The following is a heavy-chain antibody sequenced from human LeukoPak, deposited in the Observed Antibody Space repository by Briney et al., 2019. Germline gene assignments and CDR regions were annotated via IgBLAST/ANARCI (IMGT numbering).Heavy chain of an antibody. CDR1: GFTFSDYY. CDR3: ARDGGYCSSTSCYAGIYDY. Sequence: GGSLRLSCAASGFTFSDYYMSWIRQAPGKGLEWVSYISSSGSTIYYADSVKGRFTISRDNAKNSLYLQMNSLRSDDTAVYYCARDGGYCSSTSCYAGIYDYWGQGTLVTVSS. D-gene: IGHD2-2*01. J-gene: IGHJ4*02. V-gene: IGHV3-11*01. CDR2: ISSSGSTI.